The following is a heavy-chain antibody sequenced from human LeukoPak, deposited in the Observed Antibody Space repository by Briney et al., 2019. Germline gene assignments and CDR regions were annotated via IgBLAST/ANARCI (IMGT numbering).Heavy chain of an antibody. V-gene: IGHV4-31*03. CDR1: VGSISSGGYY. Sequence: PSETLSLTCTVSVGSISSGGYYWSWIRQHPGKGLEWIGYIYYSGSTYYNPSLKSRVTISVDTSKNQFSLKLSSVTAADTAVYYCAITRPSHYYDSSGYHIWGQGTLVTVSS. CDR3: AITRPSHYYDSSGYHI. CDR2: IYYSGST. D-gene: IGHD3-22*01. J-gene: IGHJ4*02.